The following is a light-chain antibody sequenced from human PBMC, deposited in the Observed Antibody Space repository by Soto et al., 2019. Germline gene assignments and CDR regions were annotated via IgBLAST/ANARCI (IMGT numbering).Light chain of an antibody. CDR1: QGISNY. Sequence: DIQMTQSPSSLSASVGDRVTITCRASQGISNYLAGYQQKPGKVPKLLIYAASTLQSGVPSRFSGSGSGTDFTLTISSLQPEDVATYYCQKYNSALAFTFGPGTKVDIK. J-gene: IGKJ3*01. CDR2: AAS. CDR3: QKYNSALAFT. V-gene: IGKV1-27*01.